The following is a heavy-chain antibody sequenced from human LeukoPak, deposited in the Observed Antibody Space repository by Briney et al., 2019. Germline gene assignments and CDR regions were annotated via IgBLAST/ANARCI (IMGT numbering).Heavy chain of an antibody. CDR1: GYSFSSYS. Sequence: PGESLQISCKASGYSFSSYSIAWVRQMPGKGLEWMGIIYPGDSDARYSPSFQGQVTISVDKSISTAYLQWSRLKASDTAMYYCARLIAVAGTTGGFDMWGQGTLVTVAS. V-gene: IGHV5-51*01. CDR2: IYPGDSDA. J-gene: IGHJ3*02. D-gene: IGHD6-19*01. CDR3: ARLIAVAGTTGGFDM.